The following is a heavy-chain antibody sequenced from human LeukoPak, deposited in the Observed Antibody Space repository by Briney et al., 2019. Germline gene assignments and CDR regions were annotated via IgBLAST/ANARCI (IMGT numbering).Heavy chain of an antibody. CDR3: VWVSSIAARTYNWFDP. CDR2: IIPIFGTA. J-gene: IGHJ5*02. D-gene: IGHD6-6*01. V-gene: IGHV1-69*05. CDR1: GGTFSSYA. Sequence: SVKVSCKASGGTFSSYAISWVRQAPGQGLEWMGGIIPIFGTANYAQKFQGRATITTDESTSTAYMELSSLRSEDTAVYYCVWVSSIAARTYNWFDPWGQGTLVTVSS.